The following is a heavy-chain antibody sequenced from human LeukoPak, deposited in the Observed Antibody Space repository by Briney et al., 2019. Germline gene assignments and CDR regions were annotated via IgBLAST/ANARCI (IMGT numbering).Heavy chain of an antibody. Sequence: GGSLRLSCAASGFTFSSYGMHWVRQAPGKGLEWVAVISYDGSNKYYADSVKGRFTISRDNSKNTPYLQMNSLRAEDTAVYYCAEDLGGYSSSRGRDYWGQGTLVTVSS. CDR2: ISYDGSNK. J-gene: IGHJ4*02. D-gene: IGHD6-13*01. CDR3: AEDLGGYSSSRGRDY. CDR1: GFTFSSYG. V-gene: IGHV3-30*18.